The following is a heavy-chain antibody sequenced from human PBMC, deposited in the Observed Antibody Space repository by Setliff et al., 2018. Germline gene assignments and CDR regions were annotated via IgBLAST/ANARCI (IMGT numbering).Heavy chain of an antibody. CDR3: ARESAGDESVRHLYYTDV. J-gene: IGHJ6*03. CDR2: VYSSVYSSGIT. CDR1: GGSFDSGPNY. D-gene: IGHD1-1*01. Sequence: SETLSLTCTVTGGSFDSGPNYWSWIRQPAGRGLEWVGRVYSSVYSSGITSYNPSLKSRVTISMDTSKNQFSLGLTSVTAADTAVYYCARESAGDESVRHLYYTDVWGRGTTVTVSS. V-gene: IGHV4-61*02.